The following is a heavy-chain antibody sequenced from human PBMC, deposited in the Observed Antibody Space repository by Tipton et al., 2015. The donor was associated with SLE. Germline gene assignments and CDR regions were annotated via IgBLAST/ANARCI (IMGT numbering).Heavy chain of an antibody. V-gene: IGHV3-9*01. CDR2: INWNSDNR. CDR3: AKDRVSYSSALFDY. CDR1: GFTFNDYA. D-gene: IGHD6-19*01. Sequence: RSLRLSCVASGFTFNDYAMHWVRQAPGRGLEWVSGINWNSDNRGYADSVKGRFTISRDNAKNSLYLQINSLRPEDTALYYCAKDRVSYSSALFDYWGQGTLVTVSS. J-gene: IGHJ4*02.